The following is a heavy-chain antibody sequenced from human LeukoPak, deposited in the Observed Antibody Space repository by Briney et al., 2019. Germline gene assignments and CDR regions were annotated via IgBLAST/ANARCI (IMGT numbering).Heavy chain of an antibody. CDR3: ASLGVPAARYYFDY. J-gene: IGHJ4*02. V-gene: IGHV4-4*07. CDR1: GGSISSYY. D-gene: IGHD2-2*01. CDR2: ICTSGST. Sequence: SETLSLTCTVSGGSISSYYWSWIRQPAGKGLEWIGRICTSGSTNYNPSLKSRVTMSVDTSKNQFSLKLSSVTAADTAVYYCASLGVPAARYYFDYWGQGTLVTVSS.